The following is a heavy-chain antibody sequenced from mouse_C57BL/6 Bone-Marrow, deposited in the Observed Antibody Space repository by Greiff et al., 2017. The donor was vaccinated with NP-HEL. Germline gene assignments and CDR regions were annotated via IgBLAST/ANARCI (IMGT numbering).Heavy chain of an antibody. CDR3: ARASSGWRRDY. J-gene: IGHJ2*01. Sequence: VQLQQSGAELARPGASVKLSCKASGYTFTSYGISWVKQRTGQGLEWIGEIYPRSGNTYYTEKFKGKATLTADKSSRTAYMELRSLTSEDSAVYFCARASSGWRRDYWGQGTTLTVSS. CDR2: IYPRSGNT. CDR1: GYTFTSYG. D-gene: IGHD3-2*02. V-gene: IGHV1-81*01.